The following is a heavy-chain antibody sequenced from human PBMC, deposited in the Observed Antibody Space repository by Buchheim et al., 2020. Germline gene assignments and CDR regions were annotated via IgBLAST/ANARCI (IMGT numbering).Heavy chain of an antibody. V-gene: IGHV4-61*01. CDR1: GGSVSSGSYY. CDR3: ARGASGSYRFWFDP. Sequence: QVQLQESGPGLVKPSETLSLTCTVSGGSVSSGSYYWSWIRQPPGKGLEWIGYIYYSGSTNYNPSLKSRVTISVDTSKNQFSLKLSSVTAADTAVYYCARGASGSYRFWFDPWGQGTL. CDR2: IYYSGST. J-gene: IGHJ5*02. D-gene: IGHD1-26*01.